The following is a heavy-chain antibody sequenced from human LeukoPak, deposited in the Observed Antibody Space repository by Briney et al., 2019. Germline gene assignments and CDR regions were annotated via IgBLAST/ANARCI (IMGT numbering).Heavy chain of an antibody. CDR3: ASTDYDILTGPPRDY. Sequence: GASVKVSCKASGYTFTGYYMHWVRQAPGQGLEWMGWINPNSGGTNYAQKFQGRVTMTRDTSISTAYMELSRLRSDDTAVYYCASTDYDILTGPPRDYWGQGTLVTVSS. J-gene: IGHJ4*02. CDR2: INPNSGGT. D-gene: IGHD3-9*01. CDR1: GYTFTGYY. V-gene: IGHV1-2*02.